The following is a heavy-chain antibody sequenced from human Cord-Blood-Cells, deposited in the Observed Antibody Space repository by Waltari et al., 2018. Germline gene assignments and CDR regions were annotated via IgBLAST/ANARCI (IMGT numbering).Heavy chain of an antibody. CDR3: ARQARSGYFWRDWFDP. CDR2: IYYSGST. D-gene: IGHD3-3*01. Sequence: QLQLQESGPGLVKPSETLSLTCTVSGGSISSSSYYWGWIRQPPGKGLEWIGSIYYSGSTCYNPSRKSRVTISVDTSKNQFSLKLSSVTAADTAVYYCARQARSGYFWRDWFDPWGQGTLVTVSS. CDR1: GGSISSSSYY. J-gene: IGHJ5*02. V-gene: IGHV4-39*01.